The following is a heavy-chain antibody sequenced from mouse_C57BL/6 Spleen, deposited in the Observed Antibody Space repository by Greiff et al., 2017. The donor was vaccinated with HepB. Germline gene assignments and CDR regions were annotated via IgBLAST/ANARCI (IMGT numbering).Heavy chain of an antibody. D-gene: IGHD2-3*01. CDR3: ARSDRDDGLYAMDY. CDR2: IYPGDGDT. V-gene: IGHV1-82*01. CDR1: GYAFSSSW. Sequence: QVQLKESGPELVKPGASVKISCKASGYAFSSSWMNWVKQRPGKGLEWIGRIYPGDGDTNYNGKFKGKATLTADKSSSTAYMQLSSLTSEDSAVYVCARSDRDDGLYAMDYWGQGTSVTVSS. J-gene: IGHJ4*01.